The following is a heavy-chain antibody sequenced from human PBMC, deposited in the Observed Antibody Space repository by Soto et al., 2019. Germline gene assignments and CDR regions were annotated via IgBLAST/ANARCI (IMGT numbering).Heavy chain of an antibody. J-gene: IGHJ6*02. D-gene: IGHD3-3*01. Sequence: QAQLVQSGAEVRKPGASVKVSCKASGYTFTTYDINWVRQAPGQGLEWLGWMDPNSGSTGYAQNFQGRITMTRNISRNTAHMELSSLQSEDTAVYYCARERKFDFWRKGLDVWGQGTTVTGSS. V-gene: IGHV1-8*01. CDR3: ARERKFDFWRKGLDV. CDR2: MDPNSGST. CDR1: GYTFTTYD.